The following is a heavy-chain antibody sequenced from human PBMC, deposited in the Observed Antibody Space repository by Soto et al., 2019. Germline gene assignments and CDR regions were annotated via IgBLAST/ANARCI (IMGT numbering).Heavy chain of an antibody. CDR2: ISGSAGGT. CDR1: GFTFISYA. CDR3: AKGAEPSWGNWFDP. V-gene: IGHV3-23*01. J-gene: IGHJ5*02. Sequence: GWSLRLSCAASGFTFISYAMNWFRQAPGKGLEWVSAISGSAGGTYYADSVRGRFTVSRDNSRNTLYLQMNSLRAEDTAVYYCAKGAEPSWGNWFDPWGQGTLVTVSS. D-gene: IGHD3-16*01.